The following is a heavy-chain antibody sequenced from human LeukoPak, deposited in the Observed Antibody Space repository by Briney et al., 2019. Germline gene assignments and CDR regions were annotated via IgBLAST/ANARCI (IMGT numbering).Heavy chain of an antibody. J-gene: IGHJ4*02. CDR3: ARGEHSGGNYPLDY. CDR1: GGSISSYY. D-gene: IGHD4-23*01. CDR2: IYYSGST. V-gene: IGHV4-59*01. Sequence: SETLSLTCTVSGGSISSYYWSWIRQPPGKGLEWIGYIYYSGSTNYNPSLKSRVTISVDTSKNQFSLKLSSVTAADTAVYYCARGEHSGGNYPLDYWGQGTLVTVSS.